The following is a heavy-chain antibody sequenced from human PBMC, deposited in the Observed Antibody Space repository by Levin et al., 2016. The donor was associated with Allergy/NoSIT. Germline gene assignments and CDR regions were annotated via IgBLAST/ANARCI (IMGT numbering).Heavy chain of an antibody. CDR3: AKCYYGSGSFDY. V-gene: IGHV3-48*02. J-gene: IGHJ4*02. D-gene: IGHD3-10*01. CDR2: ISSSSSTT. Sequence: WIRQPPGKGLEWVSYISSSSSTTYYADSVKGRFTISRDNAKNSLYLQMNSLRDEDTAMYYCAKCYYGSGSFDYWGQGTLVTVSS.